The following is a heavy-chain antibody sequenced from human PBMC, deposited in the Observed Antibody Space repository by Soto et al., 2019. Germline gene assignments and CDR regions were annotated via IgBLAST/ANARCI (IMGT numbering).Heavy chain of an antibody. CDR3: AADNFNAAAATAAFDI. V-gene: IGHV1-58*01. J-gene: IGHJ3*02. CDR2: IVVGSGNT. D-gene: IGHD6-13*01. Sequence: QMPLVQSGPEVKKPGTSVKVSCKASGFTFTSSAVQWVRQARGQRLEWIGWIVVGSGNTNYAQKFQERVTITRDMSTSTAYMELSSLRSEDMAVYYCAADNFNAAAATAAFDIWGQGTMVTVSS. CDR1: GFTFTSSA.